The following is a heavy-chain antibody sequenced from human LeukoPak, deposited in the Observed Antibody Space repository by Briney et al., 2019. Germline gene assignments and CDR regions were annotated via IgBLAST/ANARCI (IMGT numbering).Heavy chain of an antibody. CDR2: INHSGYT. CDR1: GVSFNDYY. CDR3: TRMTTGHDY. D-gene: IGHD4-17*01. Sequence: PGETLSLTCAVSGVSFNDYYWSWVRQTPGKGLEWIGEINHSGYTNDSPSLKSRVTMSIDTSRKQFSLNLRSVTVADTGIYYCTRMTTGHDYWGPGTLVTVSS. V-gene: IGHV4-34*10. J-gene: IGHJ4*02.